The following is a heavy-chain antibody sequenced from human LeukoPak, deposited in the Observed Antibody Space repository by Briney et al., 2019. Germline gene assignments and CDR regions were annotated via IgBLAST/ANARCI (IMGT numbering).Heavy chain of an antibody. CDR3: ARAIAVAGLFDY. CDR1: GFSISSGYY. CDR2: IYHTGGT. Sequence: SETLSLTCTVSGFSISSGYYWGWIRQPPGKGLEWIGSIYHTGGTHYNPSLKSRVTISVDMSKNKFSLKLSSVTAADTAVHYCARAIAVAGLFDYWGQGTLVTVSS. D-gene: IGHD6-19*01. V-gene: IGHV4-38-2*02. J-gene: IGHJ4*02.